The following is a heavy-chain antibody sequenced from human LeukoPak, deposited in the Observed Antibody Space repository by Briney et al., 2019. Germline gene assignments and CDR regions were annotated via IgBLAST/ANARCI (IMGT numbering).Heavy chain of an antibody. Sequence: GGSLRLSCATSGFTFSRHWMHWVRQAPGKGLVWISRINSDASDTDYADFVKGRFTISRDNAKNTVYLQINSLRDEDTAVYYCARICSSTDCLIPDWGQGTLVTVSS. D-gene: IGHD2-2*01. CDR2: INSDASDT. CDR3: ARICSSTDCLIPD. J-gene: IGHJ4*02. V-gene: IGHV3-74*01. CDR1: GFTFSRHW.